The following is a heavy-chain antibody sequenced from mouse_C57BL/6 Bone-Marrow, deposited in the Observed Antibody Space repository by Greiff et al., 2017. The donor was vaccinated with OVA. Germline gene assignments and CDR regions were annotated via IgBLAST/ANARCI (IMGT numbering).Heavy chain of an antibody. V-gene: IGHV10-3*01. CDR2: IRSKSSNYAT. J-gene: IGHJ3*01. CDR3: VGLLRRGAY. Sequence: EVMLVESGGGFVQPKGSLKLSCAASGFTFNTYAMHWVRQAPGKGLEWVARIRSKSSNYATSYADSVKDSFTIARDDSKGMLYLQMNKLKTEDTDMYYCVGLLRRGAYWGQGTLVTVSA. D-gene: IGHD2-4*01. CDR1: GFTFNTYA.